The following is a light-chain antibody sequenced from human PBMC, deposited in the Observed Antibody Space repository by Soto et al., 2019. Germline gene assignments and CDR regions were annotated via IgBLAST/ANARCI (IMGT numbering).Light chain of an antibody. V-gene: IGKV1-39*01. J-gene: IGKJ4*01. Sequence: DLQMTQSPSSLSASVGDRVTITCRASQSNSSYLNWYQQKPGKAPKLLIYAASSLQSGVPSRFSGSGSGTDFSLTISSLQPEDFATYYCQQSYSTPLTFGGGTKAEIK. CDR1: QSNSSY. CDR3: QQSYSTPLT. CDR2: AAS.